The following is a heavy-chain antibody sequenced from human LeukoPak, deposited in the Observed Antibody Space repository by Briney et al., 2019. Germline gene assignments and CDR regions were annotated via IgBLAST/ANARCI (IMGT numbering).Heavy chain of an antibody. J-gene: IGHJ4*02. CDR2: IYYSGST. CDR1: GGSISSYY. Sequence: PSETLSLTCTVSGGSISSYYWSWIRQPPGKGLEWIGYIYYSGSTNYNPSLKSRVTISVDTSKNQFSLKLSSVTAADTAVYYCAREGIGSGYYYDYWGQGTLVTVSS. V-gene: IGHV4-59*01. CDR3: AREGIGSGYYYDY. D-gene: IGHD3-22*01.